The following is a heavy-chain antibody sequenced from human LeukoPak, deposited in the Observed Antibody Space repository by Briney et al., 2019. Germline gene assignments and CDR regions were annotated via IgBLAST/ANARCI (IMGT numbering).Heavy chain of an antibody. CDR2: TSFDGNNQ. CDR3: ARASMGLMGTGDFDY. Sequence: SGRSLRLSCSASGFTFSSYAMHWVRQAPGKGLEWVAITSFDGNNQYYADSVKGRFTISRDNSTNTLYLQMNSLRAEDTAVYYCARASMGLMGTGDFDYWGQGTLVTVSS. CDR1: GFTFSSYA. J-gene: IGHJ4*02. V-gene: IGHV3-30*04. D-gene: IGHD7-27*01.